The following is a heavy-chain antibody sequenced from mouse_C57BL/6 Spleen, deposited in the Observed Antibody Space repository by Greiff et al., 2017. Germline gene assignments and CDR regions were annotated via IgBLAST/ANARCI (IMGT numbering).Heavy chain of an antibody. V-gene: IGHV1-64*01. J-gene: IGHJ2*01. CDR2: IHPNSGST. CDR1: GYTFTSYW. D-gene: IGHD1-1*01. Sequence: QVQLQQPGAELVKPGASVKLSCKASGYTFTSYWMHWVKQRPGQGLEWIGMIHPNSGSTNYNEKFKSKATLTVDKSSSTVYMELSRLTSEDSAVYFCARHEGGGGYYGSSYGYFDYWGQGTTLTVSS. CDR3: ARHEGGGGYYGSSYGYFDY.